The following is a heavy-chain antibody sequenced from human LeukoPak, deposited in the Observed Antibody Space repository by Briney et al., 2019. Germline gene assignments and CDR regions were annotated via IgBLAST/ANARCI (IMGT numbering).Heavy chain of an antibody. CDR3: AKDNFDSSGTQYDAFDT. J-gene: IGHJ3*02. V-gene: IGHV3-23*01. Sequence: GGSLRLSCAASGFTFSSYAMSWVRQAPGKGLEWVSAISGSRGSTYYADSVKGRFTISRDISRNTLYLQMNSLRAEDTAVYYCAKDNFDSSGTQYDAFDTWGQGTMVTVSS. D-gene: IGHD3-22*01. CDR2: ISGSRGST. CDR1: GFTFSSYA.